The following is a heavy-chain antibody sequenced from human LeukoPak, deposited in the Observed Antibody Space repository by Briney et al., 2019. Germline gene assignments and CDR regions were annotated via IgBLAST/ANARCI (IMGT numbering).Heavy chain of an antibody. Sequence: GASVKVSCKASGYTFTTYDINWVRQATGQGLEWMAWMNPNSGNTGYAQKFQGRGTMTRNTSISTAYMELSSLRSEDTAVYYCARVAGNCGGDCYRLVYWGQGTLVTVAS. J-gene: IGHJ4*02. CDR1: GYTFTTYD. CDR3: ARVAGNCGGDCYRLVY. V-gene: IGHV1-8*01. CDR2: MNPNSGNT. D-gene: IGHD2-21*01.